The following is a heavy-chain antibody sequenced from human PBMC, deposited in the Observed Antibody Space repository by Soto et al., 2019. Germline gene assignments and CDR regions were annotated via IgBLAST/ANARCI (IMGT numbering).Heavy chain of an antibody. CDR3: ASKGYYYDSSGYPRDAFDI. CDR1: GGSISSYY. Sequence: QVQLQESGPGLVKPSETLSLTCTVSGGSISSYYWSWIRQPAGKGLEWIGRIYTSGSTNYNPSLQSRVTMSVDTSKNQFSLKLSSVTAADTAVYYCASKGYYYDSSGYPRDAFDIWGQGTMVTVSS. J-gene: IGHJ3*02. D-gene: IGHD3-22*01. CDR2: IYTSGST. V-gene: IGHV4-4*07.